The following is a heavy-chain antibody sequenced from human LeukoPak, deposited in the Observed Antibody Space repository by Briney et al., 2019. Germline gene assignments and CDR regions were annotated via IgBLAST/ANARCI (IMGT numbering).Heavy chain of an antibody. CDR2: INPSGTGT. V-gene: IGHV1-46*01. J-gene: IGHJ4*02. CDR3: AREEHGGYFDY. D-gene: IGHD2-15*01. CDR1: GYTFTNYY. Sequence: ASVKGSCKASGYTFTNYYMHWVRQAPGQGLEWMGLINPSGTGTNYAQKFRGRVTLARDTSTTTVYMELSSLRSEDTAVYYCAREEHGGYFDYWGQGNPVTVSS.